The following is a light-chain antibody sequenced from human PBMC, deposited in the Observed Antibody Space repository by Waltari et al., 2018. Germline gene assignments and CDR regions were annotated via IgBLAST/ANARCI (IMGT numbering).Light chain of an antibody. CDR1: QSVSSSY. CDR2: GAS. CDR3: QQYGSSPWT. Sequence: EIVLTQSPGTLSLSPGERATLSCSASQSVSSSYLAWYQQKPGQAPRVLIHGASNRATSIPDRFSGSGSGTDFTLTISRLEPEDFAVYYCQQYGSSPWTFGQGTKVEIK. V-gene: IGKV3-20*01. J-gene: IGKJ1*01.